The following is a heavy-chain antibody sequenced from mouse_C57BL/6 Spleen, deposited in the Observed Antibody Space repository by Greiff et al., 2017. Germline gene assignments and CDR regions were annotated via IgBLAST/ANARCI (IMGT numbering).Heavy chain of an antibody. J-gene: IGHJ2*01. Sequence: QVQLQQSGAELVKPGASVKISCKASGYAFSSYWMHWVKQRPGKGLEWIGQIYPGDGDTNYNGKFKGKATLTANNSSSTAYMQLSRLTSEDSAVYCCARAYYSNWDYWGQGTTLTVSA. V-gene: IGHV1-80*01. CDR3: ARAYYSNWDY. CDR2: IYPGDGDT. CDR1: GYAFSSYW. D-gene: IGHD2-5*01.